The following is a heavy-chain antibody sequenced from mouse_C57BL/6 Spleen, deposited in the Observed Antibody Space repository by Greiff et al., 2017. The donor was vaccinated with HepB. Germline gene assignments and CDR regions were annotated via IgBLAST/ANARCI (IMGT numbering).Heavy chain of an antibody. CDR3: AREAQAPYFDY. CDR1: GFTFSSYA. V-gene: IGHV5-4*01. D-gene: IGHD3-2*02. CDR2: ISDGGSYT. Sequence: EVQGVESGGGLVKPGGSLKLSCAASGFTFSSYAMSWVRQTPEKRLEWVATISDGGSYTYYPDNVKGRFTISRDNAKNNLYLQMSHLKSEDTAMYYCAREAQAPYFDYWGQGTTLTVSS. J-gene: IGHJ2*01.